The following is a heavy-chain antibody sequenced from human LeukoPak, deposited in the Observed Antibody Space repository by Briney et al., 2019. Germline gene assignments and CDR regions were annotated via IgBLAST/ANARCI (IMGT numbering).Heavy chain of an antibody. D-gene: IGHD2-2*01. J-gene: IGHJ4*02. CDR1: GFIFSSYA. Sequence: SGGSLRLSCAASGFIFSSYAMSWVRQAPGKGLEWVSAISGSGGSTYYADSVKGRFTISRDNSKNTLYLQMNSLRAEDTAVYYCAKDRGAVVVVPAAMFVYWGQGTLVTVSS. V-gene: IGHV3-23*01. CDR3: AKDRGAVVVVPAAMFVY. CDR2: ISGSGGST.